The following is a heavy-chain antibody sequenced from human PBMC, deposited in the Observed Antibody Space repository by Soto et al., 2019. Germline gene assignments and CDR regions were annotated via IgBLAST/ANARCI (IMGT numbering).Heavy chain of an antibody. CDR2: IYWDDDR. V-gene: IGHV2-5*02. Sequence: QITLKESGPTLVKPTQTLTLTCTFSGFSLSTGGMAVGWIRQPPGKALEWLALIYWDDDRRYRPSLRSRLTVTTDTSKNQVVLTMTNMDPVDTATYYCVHSRCGGDCLRSYSSPYYYGVDVWGQGTTVTVSS. CDR1: GFSLSTGGMA. D-gene: IGHD2-21*02. CDR3: VHSRCGGDCLRSYSSPYYYGVDV. J-gene: IGHJ6*02.